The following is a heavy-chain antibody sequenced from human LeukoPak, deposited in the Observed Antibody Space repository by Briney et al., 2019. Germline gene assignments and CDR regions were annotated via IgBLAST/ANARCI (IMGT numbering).Heavy chain of an antibody. D-gene: IGHD2-21*02. CDR3: ARDMYCGGDCYPQGGYYYYGMDV. V-gene: IGHV3-66*01. CDR1: GFTVSSNY. CDR2: IYSGGST. Sequence: PGGSLRLSCAASGFTVSSNYMSWVRQAPGKGLEWVSVIYSGGSTYYADSVKGRFTISRDNSKNTLYLQMNSLRAEDTAVYYCARDMYCGGDCYPQGGYYYYGMDVWGQGTTVTVS. J-gene: IGHJ6*02.